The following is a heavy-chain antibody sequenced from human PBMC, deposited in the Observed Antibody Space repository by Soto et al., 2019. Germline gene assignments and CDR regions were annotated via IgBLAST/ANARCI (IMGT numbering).Heavy chain of an antibody. J-gene: IGHJ6*02. Sequence: EVQLLESGGGLVQSGGSLRLSCAASGFTFSSRAMSWVRQAPGKGLEWVSTISSSGVYYTDSVKGRFTISRDNTRNTLYLQMNSLRAEDTAVYYCAKAAIGVSDYYYYGMDVWGQGTTVTVSS. CDR1: GFTFSSRA. V-gene: IGHV3-23*01. CDR3: AKAAIGVSDYYYYGMDV. CDR2: ISSSGV. D-gene: IGHD3-10*01.